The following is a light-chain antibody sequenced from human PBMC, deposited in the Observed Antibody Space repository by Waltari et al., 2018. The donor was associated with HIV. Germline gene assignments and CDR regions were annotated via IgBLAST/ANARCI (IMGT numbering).Light chain of an antibody. Sequence: QSALTQPPSVSGSPGQSVSISCSGTTSDVGFYDYVSWYQQYPAKAPKLIILDVNQRPSGVPERFSCSKSGNTASLTISGLQTEDEADYFCCAYAAGHVSYVFGNGTAVAVL. CDR3: CAYAAGHVSYV. CDR1: TSDVGFYDY. V-gene: IGLV2-11*01. CDR2: DVN. J-gene: IGLJ1*01.